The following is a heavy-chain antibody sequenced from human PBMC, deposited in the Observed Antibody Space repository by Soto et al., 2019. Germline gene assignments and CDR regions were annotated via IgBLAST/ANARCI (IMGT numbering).Heavy chain of an antibody. V-gene: IGHV3-23*01. J-gene: IGHJ4*02. CDR1: GFTFSSYA. CDR2: ISGSGGST. Sequence: GESLKISCAASGFTFSSYAMSWVRQAPGKGLEWVSAISGSGGSTYYADSVKGRFTISRDNSKNTLYLQMNSLRAEDTAVYYCAKDPYGIDYWGQGTLVTVSS. CDR3: AKDPYGIDY. D-gene: IGHD4-17*01.